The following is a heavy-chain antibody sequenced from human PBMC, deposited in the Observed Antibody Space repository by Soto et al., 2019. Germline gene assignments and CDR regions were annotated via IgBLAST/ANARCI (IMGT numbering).Heavy chain of an antibody. Sequence: EVQLLESGGGLVQPGGSLRLSCAASGFTFSSYAMSWVRQAPGKGLEWVSAISGSGGSTYYADSVKGRFTISRDNSKNTLYLQMNSLRAEDTAVYYCGKDRGGYYYYGMDVWGQGTTVTVSS. CDR2: ISGSGGST. D-gene: IGHD3-10*01. V-gene: IGHV3-23*01. CDR3: GKDRGGYYYYGMDV. CDR1: GFTFSSYA. J-gene: IGHJ6*02.